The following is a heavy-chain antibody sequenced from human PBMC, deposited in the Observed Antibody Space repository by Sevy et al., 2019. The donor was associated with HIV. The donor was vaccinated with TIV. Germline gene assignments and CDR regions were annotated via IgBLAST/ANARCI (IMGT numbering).Heavy chain of an antibody. D-gene: IGHD2-2*01. CDR3: VRILSTSYYNYHALDV. CDR2: MSPNSGNT. Sequence: ASVKVSCRASGYTFTSYDIHWVRQTTGQGLEWMGWMSPNSGNTGYAQKFQGRVTMTRDTSKGTAYMELSSLRSDDTAVYYCVRILSTSYYNYHALDVWGQGTMVTVSS. J-gene: IGHJ6*02. V-gene: IGHV1-8*01. CDR1: GYTFTSYD.